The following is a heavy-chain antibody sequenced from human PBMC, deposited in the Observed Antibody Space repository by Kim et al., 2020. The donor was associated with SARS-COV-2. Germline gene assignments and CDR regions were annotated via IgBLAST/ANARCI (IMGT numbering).Heavy chain of an antibody. CDR1: GDRVSSSSAA. CDR3: ARSLGYHDFWTGYPGNAFDI. CDR2: TYYMSKWYS. D-gene: IGHD3-3*01. Sequence: SQTLSLTCAISGDRVSSSSAAWNWVRQSPLRGLEWLVRTYYMSKWYSDYAVSVKSRITINPDTSRNQFSLHLSSVTPEDTAVYFCARSLGYHDFWTGYPGNAFDIWGQGTLVTVSS. J-gene: IGHJ3*02. V-gene: IGHV6-1*01.